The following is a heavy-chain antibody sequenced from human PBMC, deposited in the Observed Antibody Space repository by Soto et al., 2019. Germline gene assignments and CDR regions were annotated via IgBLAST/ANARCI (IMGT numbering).Heavy chain of an antibody. J-gene: IGHJ2*01. CDR3: AKGRQQLPYFDL. CDR2: ISWNSGSI. V-gene: IGHV3-9*01. Sequence: GGSLRLSCAAAGFNFVDYAMHWVRQAPGKGLEWVSGISWNSGSIGYADSVKGRFIISRDNAKNSLYLQMNSLRAEDTALYYCAKGRQQLPYFDLWGRGTLVTVSS. D-gene: IGHD6-13*01. CDR1: GFNFVDYA.